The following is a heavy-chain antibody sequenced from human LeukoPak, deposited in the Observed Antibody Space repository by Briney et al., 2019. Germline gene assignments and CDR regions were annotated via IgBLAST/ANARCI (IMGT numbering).Heavy chain of an antibody. CDR3: ARGSVYYYYMDV. Sequence: ASVKVSCKASGYTLTNYGISWVRQAPGQGLEWMGWISAYSRNTNSAQNLQGRVTMTTDTSTSTAYMELRSLRSDDTAVYYCARGSVYYYYMDVWGKGTTVTVSS. CDR2: ISAYSRNT. J-gene: IGHJ6*03. CDR1: GYTLTNYG. V-gene: IGHV1-18*01.